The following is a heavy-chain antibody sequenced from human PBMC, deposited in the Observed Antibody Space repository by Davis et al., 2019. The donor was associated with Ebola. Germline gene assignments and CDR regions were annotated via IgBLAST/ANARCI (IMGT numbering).Heavy chain of an antibody. J-gene: IGHJ4*02. CDR3: ARRGVVTPLFTFYFDY. Sequence: GESLKIPCAASGFTFSSYSMNWVRQAPGKGLEWVSYISSSSSTIYYADSVKGRFTISRDNAKNSLYLQMNSLRDEDTAVYYCARRGVVTPLFTFYFDYWGQGTLVTVSS. CDR1: GFTFSSYS. V-gene: IGHV3-48*02. D-gene: IGHD4-23*01. CDR2: ISSSSSTI.